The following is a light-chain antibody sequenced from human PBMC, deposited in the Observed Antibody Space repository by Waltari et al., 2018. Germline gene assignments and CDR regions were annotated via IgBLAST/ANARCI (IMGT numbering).Light chain of an antibody. CDR2: ADS. J-gene: IGLJ2*01. Sequence: QSVLTQPPSVSGAPGQRVTFSCTGSSSNIGARYDVHWYQQLPGTAPKLLIYADSNRPSGVPDRFSGSRSGTSASLAITGLQAEDEADYYCSSSAGSKNLVFGGGTKLTVL. CDR3: SSSAGSKNLV. CDR1: SSNIGARYD. V-gene: IGLV1-40*01.